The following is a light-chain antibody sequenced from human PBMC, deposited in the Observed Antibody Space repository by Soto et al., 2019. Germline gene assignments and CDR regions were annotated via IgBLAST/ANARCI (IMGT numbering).Light chain of an antibody. Sequence: DIQMTQSPSTLSASVGDRVTIACRASQSVSGCLAWYQRKPGKAPKLLIYDASNLETGVPSRFSGSGSGTEFTLTINSLQPDDFASYYCQQYSGYPLTFGGGTKVEIK. V-gene: IGKV1-5*01. CDR3: QQYSGYPLT. CDR2: DAS. CDR1: QSVSGC. J-gene: IGKJ4*01.